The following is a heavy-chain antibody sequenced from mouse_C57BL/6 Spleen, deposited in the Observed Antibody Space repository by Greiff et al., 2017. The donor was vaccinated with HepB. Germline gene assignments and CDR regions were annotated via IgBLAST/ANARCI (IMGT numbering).Heavy chain of an antibody. V-gene: IGHV3-6*01. CDR1: GYSITSGYY. D-gene: IGHD1-1*02. CDR3: ASDYGYYAMDY. J-gene: IGHJ4*01. CDR2: ISYDGSN. Sequence: EVKLQESGPGLVKPSQSLSLTCSVTGYSITSGYYWNWIRQFPGNKLEWMGYISYDGSNNYNPSLKNRISITRDTSKNQFFLKLNSVTTEDTATYYCASDYGYYAMDYWGQGTSVTVSS.